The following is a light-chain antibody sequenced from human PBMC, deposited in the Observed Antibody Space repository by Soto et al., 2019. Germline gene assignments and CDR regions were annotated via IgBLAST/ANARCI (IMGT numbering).Light chain of an antibody. Sequence: EIVKTQSPATLSLSPGERATLSCWASLSVSSNLAWYQQKPGQAPRLLIYGASARATGIPARFSGSGSGTEFTLTISSLQSEDSAVYYCQQFHMWPLTFGGGTNIEIK. J-gene: IGKJ4*01. V-gene: IGKV3-15*01. CDR1: LSVSSN. CDR2: GAS. CDR3: QQFHMWPLT.